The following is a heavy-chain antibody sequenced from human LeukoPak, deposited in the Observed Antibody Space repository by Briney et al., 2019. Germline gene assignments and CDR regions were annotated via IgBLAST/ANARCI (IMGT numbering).Heavy chain of an antibody. J-gene: IGHJ6*03. D-gene: IGHD6-6*01. V-gene: IGHV1-2*02. CDR2: IYSNSGGT. CDR3: ARVRRPEYSSSSYYYYMDV. CDR1: GYTFTGYY. Sequence: ASVKVSCKASGYTFTGYYMHWVRQAPGPGLGWMGWIYSNSGGTNYAQKFQGRVTMTRDTSTTTAYMELNRLRSDDTAVYYCARVRRPEYSSSSYYYYMDVWGKGTTVTVSS.